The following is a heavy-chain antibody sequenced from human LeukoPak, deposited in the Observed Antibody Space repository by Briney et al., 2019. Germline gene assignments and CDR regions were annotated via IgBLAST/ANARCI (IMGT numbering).Heavy chain of an antibody. D-gene: IGHD3-22*01. V-gene: IGHV3-53*01. CDR2: IYSGGST. J-gene: IGHJ3*02. Sequence: GGSLRLSCAASGFTVSSNYMSWVRQAPGKGLEWVSIIYSGGSTYYADYVKGRFTISRDNYKNTVYLQMNSLRAEDTAVYHCASTERNTMIVGDAFDIWGQGTMVTVSS. CDR3: ASTERNTMIVGDAFDI. CDR1: GFTVSSNY.